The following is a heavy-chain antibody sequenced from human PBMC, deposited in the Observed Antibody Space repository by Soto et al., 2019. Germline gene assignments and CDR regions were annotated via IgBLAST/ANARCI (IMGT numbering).Heavy chain of an antibody. V-gene: IGHV3-30*18. CDR2: ISYDGNNK. CDR3: AKCPPGNYGDFCEFDY. J-gene: IGHJ4*02. Sequence: QVQLVESGGGVVQPGRSLRLSCAAFGFIFSSYGMHWVRQAPGKGLEWVALISYDGNNKYYADSVKGRFTISRDNSKNTLYLQMNSLRAEDTAVYYCAKCPPGNYGDFCEFDYWGQGTLVTVSS. D-gene: IGHD4-17*01. CDR1: GFIFSSYG.